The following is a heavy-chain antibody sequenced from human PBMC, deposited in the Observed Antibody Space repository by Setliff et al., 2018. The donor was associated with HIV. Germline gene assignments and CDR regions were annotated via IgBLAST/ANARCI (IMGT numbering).Heavy chain of an antibody. V-gene: IGHV4-59*01. J-gene: IGHJ4*02. Sequence: SETLSLTCSVSGGSFSSYYWSWIRQPPGKGLEWIGYIHYSGTTNYNPSLKSRVTISVDTSKNQFSLKLSSVNAPDTAIYYCARGRSNFRYWGQGTLVTVSS. D-gene: IGHD7-27*01. CDR3: ARGRSNFRY. CDR2: IHYSGTT. CDR1: GGSFSSYY.